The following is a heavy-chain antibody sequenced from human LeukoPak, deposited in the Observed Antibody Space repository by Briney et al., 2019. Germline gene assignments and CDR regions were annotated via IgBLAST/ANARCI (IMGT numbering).Heavy chain of an antibody. CDR1: GGSFSGYY. J-gene: IGHJ4*02. D-gene: IGHD2-15*01. CDR3: ARVVGLYCSGGSCHADY. Sequence: SETLSLTCAVYGGSFSGYYWSWIRQPPGKGLEWIGEINHSGSTNYNPSLKSRVTISVDTSKNQFSLKLSSVTAADTAVYYCARVVGLYCSGGSCHADYWGQGTLVTVSS. CDR2: INHSGST. V-gene: IGHV4-34*01.